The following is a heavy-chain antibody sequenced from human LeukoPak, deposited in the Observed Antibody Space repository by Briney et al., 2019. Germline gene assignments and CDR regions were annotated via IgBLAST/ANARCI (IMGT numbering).Heavy chain of an antibody. CDR2: VSSDGTT. CDR3: ARLDCTGDGCYNH. J-gene: IGHJ4*02. V-gene: IGHV4-59*08. CDR1: GDSVTSYY. Sequence: KASESLSLTCSVSGDSVTSYYWSWIRQPPGKGLEWIGYVSSDGTTNYTPSLRSRVIMSVDTAKNHISLSLTSLTAADAAIYYRARLDCTGDGCYNHWGQGTVVTVSS. D-gene: IGHD2-8*02.